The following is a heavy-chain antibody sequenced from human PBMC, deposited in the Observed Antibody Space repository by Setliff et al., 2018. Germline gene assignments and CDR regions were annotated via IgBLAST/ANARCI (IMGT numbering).Heavy chain of an antibody. Sequence: PGESLKISCKGSGYTFTNYWIGWVRQMPGKGLEWMGIVYPGDSDTQYSPSFQGQVTISADKSISTAYLQWSSLKASDTAIYYCARHFRNWYFDYWGQGTLVTVSS. CDR3: ARHFRNWYFDY. CDR1: GYTFTNYW. D-gene: IGHD1-1*01. J-gene: IGHJ4*02. CDR2: VYPGDSDT. V-gene: IGHV5-51*01.